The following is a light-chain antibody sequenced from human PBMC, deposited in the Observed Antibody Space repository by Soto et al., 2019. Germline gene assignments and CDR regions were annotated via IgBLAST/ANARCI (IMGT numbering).Light chain of an antibody. CDR2: GAS. Sequence: EIVMTQSPATLSVSPGERATLSCRASQSVSSNLAWYQQKPGQAPRLLIYGASTRATGIPARFSGSGSGTEFTLTISSLEPEDFAVYYCQQRSAWPLTFGGGTKVEIK. J-gene: IGKJ4*01. CDR1: QSVSSN. V-gene: IGKV3-15*01. CDR3: QQRSAWPLT.